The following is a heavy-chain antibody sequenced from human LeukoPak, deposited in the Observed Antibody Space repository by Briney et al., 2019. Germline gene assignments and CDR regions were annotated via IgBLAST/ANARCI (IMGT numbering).Heavy chain of an antibody. Sequence: PGGSLRLSCAASGFTFDDYAMHWVRQAPGKGLEWVSGVSWNSGSVGYADSGKGRFTISRDNAKNSLYLQMNSLRAEDTALYHCAKDVGRLERNPDYWGQGTLVTVSS. CDR1: GFTFDDYA. V-gene: IGHV3-9*01. CDR2: VSWNSGSV. CDR3: AKDVGRLERNPDY. D-gene: IGHD1-1*01. J-gene: IGHJ4*02.